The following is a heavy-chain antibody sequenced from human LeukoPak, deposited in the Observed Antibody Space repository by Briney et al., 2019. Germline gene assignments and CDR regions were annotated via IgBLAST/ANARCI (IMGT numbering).Heavy chain of an antibody. V-gene: IGHV3-23*01. J-gene: IGHJ5*02. CDR2: ISGSGGST. D-gene: IGHD6-13*01. CDR3: ARVSRGGITASWFDP. CDR1: GLTFSSYA. Sequence: GGSLRLSCAASGLTFSSYAMSWVRQAPGKGLEWVSAISGSGGSTYYADSVKGRFTISRDNSKNTLYLQMNSLKAEDTAIYYCARVSRGGITASWFDPWGQGTLVTVSS.